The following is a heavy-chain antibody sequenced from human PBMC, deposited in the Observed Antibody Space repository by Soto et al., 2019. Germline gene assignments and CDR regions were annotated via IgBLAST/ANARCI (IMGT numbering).Heavy chain of an antibody. Sequence: GGSLRLSCAASGFTFSSYSMNWVRQAPGKGLEWVSYISSSSSTIYYADSVKGRFTISRDNAKNSLYLQMNSLRAEDTAVYYCARDLLIMITFGGVLGPLWGQGTLVTGSS. CDR3: ARDLLIMITFGGVLGPL. J-gene: IGHJ4*02. D-gene: IGHD3-16*02. CDR1: GFTFSSYS. CDR2: ISSSSSTI. V-gene: IGHV3-48*01.